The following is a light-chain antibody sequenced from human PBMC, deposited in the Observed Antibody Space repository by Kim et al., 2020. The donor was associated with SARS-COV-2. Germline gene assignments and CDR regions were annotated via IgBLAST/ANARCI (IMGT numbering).Light chain of an antibody. CDR1: SFNIGSNF. CDR3: AAWGDGLF. V-gene: IGLV1-47*01. Sequence: QSVLTQPPSASGPLGQGVTISCSGSSFNIGSNFVHWYQQLPGMAPKLLIYRNNQRPSGVPARFSASKSGASASLAISGLRSEDEADYFCAAWGDGLFFGGGTKLTVL. J-gene: IGLJ2*01. CDR2: RNN.